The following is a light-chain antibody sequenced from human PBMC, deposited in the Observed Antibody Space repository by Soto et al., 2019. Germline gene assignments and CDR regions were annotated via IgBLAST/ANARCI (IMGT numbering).Light chain of an antibody. CDR3: SSYTSGSALYV. V-gene: IGLV2-14*01. Sequence: QSVLTQPRSVSGSPGQSVTISCTGTSSDVGGYNHVSWYQHHPGKAPKLMIYEVSNRPSGVSNRFSGSKSGNTASLIISGLQAEDEADYYCSSYTSGSALYVFGIGTKVTVL. CDR2: EVS. J-gene: IGLJ1*01. CDR1: SSDVGGYNH.